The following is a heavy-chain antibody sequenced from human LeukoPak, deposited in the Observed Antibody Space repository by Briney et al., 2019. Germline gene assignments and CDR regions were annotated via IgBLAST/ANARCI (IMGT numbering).Heavy chain of an antibody. CDR2: ISSSSSYI. V-gene: IGHV3-21*01. CDR3: ARDGGVGRIAVAGTFDY. J-gene: IGHJ4*02. CDR1: GFTFSSYS. Sequence: PVGSLRLSCAASGFTFSSYSMNWVRQAPGKGLEWVSSISSSSSYIYYADSVKGRFTISRDNAKNSLYLQMNSLRAEDTAVYYCARDGGVGRIAVAGTFDYWGQGTLVTVSS. D-gene: IGHD6-19*01.